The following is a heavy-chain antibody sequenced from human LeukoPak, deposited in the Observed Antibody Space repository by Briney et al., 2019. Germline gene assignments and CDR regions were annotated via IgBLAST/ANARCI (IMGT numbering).Heavy chain of an antibody. CDR3: AREGGSGYQLLAQNAFDI. V-gene: IGHV4-61*02. CDR1: GGSISSGSYY. J-gene: IGHJ3*02. D-gene: IGHD2-2*01. CDR2: IYTSGST. Sequence: SQTLSLTCTVSGGSISSGSYYWSWIRQPAGKGLEWIGRIYTSGSTYYNPSLKSRVTISVDTSKNQFSLKLSSVTAADTAVYYCAREGGSGYQLLAQNAFDIWGQGTMVTVSS.